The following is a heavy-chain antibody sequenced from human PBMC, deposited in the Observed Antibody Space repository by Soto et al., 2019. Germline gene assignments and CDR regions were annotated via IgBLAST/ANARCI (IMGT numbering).Heavy chain of an antibody. D-gene: IGHD2-2*01. CDR2: ISYDGSNK. CDR1: GFTFSSYG. J-gene: IGHJ6*02. Sequence: QVQLVESGGGVVQPGRSLRLSCAASGFTFSSYGMHWVRQAPGKGLEWVAVISYDGSNKYYADSVKGRFTISRDNSKNTLYLQMNSLRAEDTAVYYCAKDRYAYQLLPDYYYYGMDVWGQGTTVTVSS. V-gene: IGHV3-30*18. CDR3: AKDRYAYQLLPDYYYYGMDV.